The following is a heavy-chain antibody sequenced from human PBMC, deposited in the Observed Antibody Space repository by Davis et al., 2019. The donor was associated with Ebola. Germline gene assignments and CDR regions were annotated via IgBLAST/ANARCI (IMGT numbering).Heavy chain of an antibody. J-gene: IGHJ3*02. CDR1: GFIFSSYV. Sequence: GESLKISCAASGFIFSSYVMSWVRQAPGKGLEWVSTLGTSADTYYADSVKGRFTISRDNSKNTLYLQMNGLRVEDTAIYYRAKDTSNIWFDIWGQGTVVTVSS. V-gene: IGHV3-23*01. CDR2: LGTSADT. CDR3: AKDTSNIWFDI. D-gene: IGHD1-26*01.